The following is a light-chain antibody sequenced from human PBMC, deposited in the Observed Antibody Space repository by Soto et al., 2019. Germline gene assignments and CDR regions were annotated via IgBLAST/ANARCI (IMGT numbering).Light chain of an antibody. V-gene: IGKV3-15*01. J-gene: IGKJ1*01. Sequence: EIVMTQSPATLSVSPGERATLSCRASQSVSSNLAWYQQKPGRAPRLLIYGASTRATGIPARSSGSGSGTEFTLTISSLQSEDFAVYYCQQYNNWPPGFGQGTKVEIK. CDR3: QQYNNWPPG. CDR2: GAS. CDR1: QSVSSN.